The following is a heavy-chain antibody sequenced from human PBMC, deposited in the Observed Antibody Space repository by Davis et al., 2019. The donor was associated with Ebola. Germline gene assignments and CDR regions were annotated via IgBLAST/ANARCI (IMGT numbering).Heavy chain of an antibody. CDR1: GFTFGDYA. CDR3: ARESLWGSGSSRTDSG. CDR2: ISSSSSYI. Sequence: GESLKISCTASGFTFGDYALSWVRQAPGKGLEWVSSISSSSSYIYYADSVKGRFTISRDNAKNSLYLQMNSLRAEDTAVYYCARESLWGSGSSRTDSGWGQGTLVTVSS. V-gene: IGHV3-21*01. J-gene: IGHJ4*02. D-gene: IGHD3-10*01.